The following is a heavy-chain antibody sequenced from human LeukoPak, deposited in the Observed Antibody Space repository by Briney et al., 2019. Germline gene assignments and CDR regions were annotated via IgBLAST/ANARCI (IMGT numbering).Heavy chain of an antibody. J-gene: IGHJ4*02. CDR3: AKRKTYYFDY. CDR1: GFTFSSYE. CDR2: ISSSGSTI. Sequence: GGSLRLSWAASGFTFSSYEMNWVRQAPEKGLEWVSYISSSGSTIYYADSVKGRFTISRDNAKNSLYLQMNSLRAEDTAVYYCAKRKTYYFDYWGQGTLVTVSS. V-gene: IGHV3-48*03.